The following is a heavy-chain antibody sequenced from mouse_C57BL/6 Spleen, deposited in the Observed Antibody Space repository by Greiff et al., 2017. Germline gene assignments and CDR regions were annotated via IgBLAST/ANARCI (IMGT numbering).Heavy chain of an antibody. Sequence: EVKVVESGGGLVKPGGSLKLSCAASGFTFSDYGMHWVRQAPEKGLEWVAYISSGSSTIYYADTVKGRFTISRDNAKNTLFLLMTSLRSEDTAMYYCAMSPIYYYGISSFDYWGQGTTLTVSS. CDR3: AMSPIYYYGISSFDY. CDR1: GFTFSDYG. CDR2: ISSGSSTI. V-gene: IGHV5-17*01. D-gene: IGHD1-1*01. J-gene: IGHJ2*01.